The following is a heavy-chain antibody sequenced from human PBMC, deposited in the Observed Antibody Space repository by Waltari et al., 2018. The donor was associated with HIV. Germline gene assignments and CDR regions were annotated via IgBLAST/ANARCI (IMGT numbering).Heavy chain of an antibody. CDR2: INSDGRST. J-gene: IGHJ4*02. Sequence: EVQLVESGGGLVQPGGSLRRYCAASGLPVSNYWLHWVGTARGKGLVWVSRINSDGRSTSYADSVKGRFTISRDNAKNTLYVQMNSLRAEDTAVYYCARGYSSGWQPSYFDNWGQGTLVTVSS. V-gene: IGHV3-74*01. CDR3: ARGYSSGWQPSYFDN. D-gene: IGHD6-19*01. CDR1: GLPVSNYW.